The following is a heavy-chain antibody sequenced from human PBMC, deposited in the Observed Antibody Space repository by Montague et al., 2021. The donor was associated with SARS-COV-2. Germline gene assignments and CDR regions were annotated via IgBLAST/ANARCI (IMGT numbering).Heavy chain of an antibody. Sequence: SETLSLTCTVSGGSISSSSYYWGWIRQPPGKGLEWIGSIYYSGSTYYXPSLKSRVTISVDTSKNQFSLKLNSVTAADTAVYYCARVGSQQRVLLSGMDVWGQGTTVTVSS. D-gene: IGHD6-13*01. J-gene: IGHJ6*02. CDR3: ARVGSQQRVLLSGMDV. V-gene: IGHV4-39*07. CDR1: GGSISSSSYY. CDR2: IYYSGST.